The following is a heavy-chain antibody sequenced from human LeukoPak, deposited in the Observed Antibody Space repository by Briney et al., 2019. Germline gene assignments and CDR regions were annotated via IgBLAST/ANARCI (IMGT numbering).Heavy chain of an antibody. D-gene: IGHD5-18*01. Sequence: GGSLRLSCAASGFTFSEYSMNWVRQAPGKGLEWVSYISSSGSTIYYSDSVKGRFTISRDNAKNSLYLQMNSLRAEDTAVYYCARVGYSYGLDYFDYWGQGNLVTVSS. CDR2: ISSSGSTI. CDR1: GFTFSEYS. V-gene: IGHV3-48*04. CDR3: ARVGYSYGLDYFDY. J-gene: IGHJ4*02.